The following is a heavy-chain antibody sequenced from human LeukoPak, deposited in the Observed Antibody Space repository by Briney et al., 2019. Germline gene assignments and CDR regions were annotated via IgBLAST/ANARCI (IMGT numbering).Heavy chain of an antibody. CDR1: GFTFDDYA. CDR3: AQSKYRNADYYYGMDV. V-gene: IGHV3-23*01. Sequence: GGSLRLSCAASGFTFDDYAMHWVRQAPGKGLGWVSAISGRGSSTYYADSVKGRFSLSRDNSKNTLHLQMNSLRAEDTAVYYCAQSKYRNADYYYGMDVWGPGTMVTVSS. CDR2: ISGRGSST. J-gene: IGHJ6*02. D-gene: IGHD2/OR15-2a*01.